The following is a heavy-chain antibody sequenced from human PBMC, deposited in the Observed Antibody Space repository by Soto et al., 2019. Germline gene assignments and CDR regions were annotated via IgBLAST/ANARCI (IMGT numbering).Heavy chain of an antibody. J-gene: IGHJ4*02. D-gene: IGHD2-21*02. CDR2: LQTDGSHP. CDR1: GFKLAYNW. CDR3: GRGGDPDY. V-gene: IGHV3-74*01. Sequence: EVHLVASGGGLVQPGGSLRLSCVASGFKLAYNWMHWVRQAPGEGLMWVSRLQTDGSHPDYAASVKGRFTISRDNAKNTLYLQMNNLRVEDTAVYYCGRGGDPDYWGQGTLVTVSS.